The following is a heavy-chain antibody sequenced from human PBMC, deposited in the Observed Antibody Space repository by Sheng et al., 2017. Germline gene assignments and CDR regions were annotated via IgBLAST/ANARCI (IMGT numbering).Heavy chain of an antibody. Sequence: QVQLVQSGAEVKKPGSSVKVSCKASGGTFSSYAISWVRQAPGQGLEWMGGIIPILGIANYAQKFQGRVTITADKSTSTAYMELSSLRSEDTAVYYCAALSRSDIVVVPAANPYYYYYMDVWGKGTTVTVSS. V-gene: IGHV1-69*04. D-gene: IGHD2-2*01. CDR3: AALSRSDIVVVPAANPYYYYYMDV. J-gene: IGHJ6*03. CDR2: IIPILGIA. CDR1: GGTFSSYA.